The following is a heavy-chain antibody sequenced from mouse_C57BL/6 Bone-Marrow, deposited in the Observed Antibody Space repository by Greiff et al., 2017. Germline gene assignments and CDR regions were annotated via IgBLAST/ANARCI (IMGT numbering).Heavy chain of an antibody. J-gene: IGHJ3*01. CDR2: IYWDDDK. D-gene: IGHD1-1*01. Sequence: ESGPGILQSSQTLSLPCSFSGFSLSTSGMGVSWIRQPSGKGLEWLAHIYWDDDKRYNPSLKSRLTISKDTSRNQVFLKITSVDTADTATYYCARSGITTVVGAYWGQGTLVTVSA. CDR1: GFSLSTSGMG. V-gene: IGHV8-12*01. CDR3: ARSGITTVVGAY.